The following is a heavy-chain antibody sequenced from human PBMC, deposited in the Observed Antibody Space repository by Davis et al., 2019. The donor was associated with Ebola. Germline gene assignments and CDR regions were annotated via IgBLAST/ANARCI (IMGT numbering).Heavy chain of an antibody. CDR2: IHYLGNT. CDR1: GGSINNYF. D-gene: IGHD4-17*01. Sequence: MPSETLSLTCTVSGGSINNYFWSWIRQPPGKGLEWIGNIHYLGNTTYNPSLKSRVTMSVATSKNQFSLKLSSVTAADTAVYYCARGNYGDYIVLYYYNMDVWGQGTTVTVSS. J-gene: IGHJ6*02. CDR3: ARGNYGDYIVLYYYNMDV. V-gene: IGHV4-59*01.